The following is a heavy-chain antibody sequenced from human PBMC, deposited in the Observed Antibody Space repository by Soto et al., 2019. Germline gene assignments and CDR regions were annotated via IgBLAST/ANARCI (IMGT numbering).Heavy chain of an antibody. J-gene: IGHJ4*02. CDR3: ARGMTPPGAPAWYYFDS. V-gene: IGHV4-4*07. Sequence: SETLSLTCTVSGASITGTSYWSWIRQPAGXGLEWIGRFSLSGTTNYNPSLRSRVTMSADVSKNQFSLRLTSVTAADTALYYCARGMTPPGAPAWYYFDSWGQGTLVTVSS. D-gene: IGHD2-8*02. CDR1: GASITGTSY. CDR2: FSLSGTT.